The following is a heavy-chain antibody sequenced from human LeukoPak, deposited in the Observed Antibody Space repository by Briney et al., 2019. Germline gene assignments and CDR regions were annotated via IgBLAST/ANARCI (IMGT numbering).Heavy chain of an antibody. CDR2: IKEDGSNK. CDR3: VRDSGWFHFDY. V-gene: IGHV3-7*03. CDR1: GFTFSNYW. Sequence: GGSLRLSCVASGFTFSNYWMTWVRQPPGKGQEWVAHIKEDGSNKNYVDSVKGRFTISRDNAKNSLYLQMNSLRAEDTAMYYCVRDSGWFHFDYWGQGTLVTVSS. J-gene: IGHJ4*02. D-gene: IGHD6-13*01.